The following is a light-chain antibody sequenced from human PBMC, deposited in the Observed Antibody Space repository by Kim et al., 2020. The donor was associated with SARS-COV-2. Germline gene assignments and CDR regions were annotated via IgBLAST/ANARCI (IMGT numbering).Light chain of an antibody. V-gene: IGLV4-69*02. CDR2: LNSDGSH. CDR3: QTWGTAIRV. J-gene: IGLJ2*01. CDR1: SGHSSYA. Sequence: QLVLTQSPSASASLGASVKLTCTLSSGHSSYAIAWHQQQPGKGPRYLMKLNSDGSHTKGDGIPDRFSGSSSGAERYLTISNLQSEAEADYYCQTWGTAIRVFGGGTQLTVL.